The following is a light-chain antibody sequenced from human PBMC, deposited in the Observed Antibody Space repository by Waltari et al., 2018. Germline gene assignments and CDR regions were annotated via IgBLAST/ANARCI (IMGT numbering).Light chain of an antibody. Sequence: SYELTQPPSVSVSPGQTASITCSGDKLGDKYACWYQQKPGQSPALGIYQDSKRPSGIPERFSGSTSGNTATLTISGTQAMDEADYYCQAWDSSTVVFGGGTKLTVL. CDR3: QAWDSSTVV. J-gene: IGLJ2*01. CDR1: KLGDKY. V-gene: IGLV3-1*01. CDR2: QDS.